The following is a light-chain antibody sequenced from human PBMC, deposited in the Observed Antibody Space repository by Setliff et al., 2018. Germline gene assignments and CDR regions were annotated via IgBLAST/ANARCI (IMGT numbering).Light chain of an antibody. Sequence: QSALAQPASVSASPGQSITISCTGTSSDVGGYNSVSWYQQHPGKGPRLMIYDVSKRPSGVSDRFSGSKSGNTASLTISGLQAEDEADYYCSSYTSSSTFVFGTGTKVTVL. V-gene: IGLV2-14*03. CDR1: SSDVGGYNS. CDR2: DVS. CDR3: SSYTSSSTFV. J-gene: IGLJ1*01.